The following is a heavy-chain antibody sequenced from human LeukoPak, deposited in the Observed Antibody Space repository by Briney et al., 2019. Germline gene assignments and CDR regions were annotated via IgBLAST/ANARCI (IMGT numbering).Heavy chain of an antibody. Sequence: GGSLRLSCAASGFTFSSYEMNWVRQAPGKGLEWVSYISSSSGTIYYADSVKGRFTISRDNGKDSLYLQMNSLRADDTAVYYCARYISGTTRVDYWGQGTLVTVSS. CDR1: GFTFSSYE. CDR2: ISSSSGTI. V-gene: IGHV3-48*03. J-gene: IGHJ4*02. D-gene: IGHD1-7*01. CDR3: ARYISGTTRVDY.